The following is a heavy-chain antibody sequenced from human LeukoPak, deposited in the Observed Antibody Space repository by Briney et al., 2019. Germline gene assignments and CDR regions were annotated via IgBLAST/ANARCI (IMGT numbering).Heavy chain of an antibody. CDR3: ARDGRSTWYGVGYFDY. Sequence: AGSLRLSCAASGSTFSSYDMNWVRQAPGKGLEWISYIRSSGSTIYYADSVKGRFTISRENAKNSLYLQMNSLRAEDTAVYYCARDGRSTWYGVGYFDYWGQGTLVTVSS. V-gene: IGHV3-48*03. CDR1: GSTFSSYD. J-gene: IGHJ4*02. CDR2: IRSSGSTI. D-gene: IGHD6-13*01.